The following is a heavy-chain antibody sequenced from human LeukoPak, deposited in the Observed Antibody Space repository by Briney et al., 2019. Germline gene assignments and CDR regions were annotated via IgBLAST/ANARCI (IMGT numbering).Heavy chain of an antibody. J-gene: IGHJ3*01. CDR3: ARGSSRGPRDAFDF. CDR2: ISPSGAST. CDR1: GYTFTSYY. D-gene: IGHD2-15*01. Sequence: ASVKVSCKASGYTFTSYYVHWVRQAPGQGLEWMGIISPSGASTSYAQKFQGRVTMTRDMSTSTVYMELSSLISEDTAVYYCARGSSRGPRDAFDFWGQGTMVTPSS. V-gene: IGHV1-46*01.